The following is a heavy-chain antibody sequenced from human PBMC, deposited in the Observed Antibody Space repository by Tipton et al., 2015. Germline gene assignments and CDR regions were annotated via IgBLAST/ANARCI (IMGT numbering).Heavy chain of an antibody. CDR1: EVIFTGHW. CDR2: ISPGGSEK. V-gene: IGHV3-7*01. Sequence: SLRLSCEVSEVIFTGHWMSWVRQAPGKGLEWVGQISPGGSEKWYLDSMEGRFTISRDNAKNSLYLQMNRLRAEDTAIYYCVRDINGGYYDLWGQGTTVTVS. CDR3: VRDINGGYYDL. J-gene: IGHJ3*01. D-gene: IGHD3-10*01.